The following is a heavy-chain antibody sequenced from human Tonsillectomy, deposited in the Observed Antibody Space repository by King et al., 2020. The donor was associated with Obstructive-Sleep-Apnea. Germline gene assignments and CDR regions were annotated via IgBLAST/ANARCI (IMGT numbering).Heavy chain of an antibody. CDR3: TTDTQWLRFFGY. CDR1: GFTFRNSW. Sequence: VQLVESGGGLVKPGGSLCLPFAASGFTFRNSWLNWVRQAAGTGLELGGGIIRKNYGGAKYYAAPVKGRFTTSRDDSKKTLYLQMNSLKTEDTAVYYCTTDTQWLRFFGYWGQGTLVTVSS. V-gene: IGHV3-15*01. D-gene: IGHD6-19*01. J-gene: IGHJ4*02. CDR2: IIRKNYGGAK.